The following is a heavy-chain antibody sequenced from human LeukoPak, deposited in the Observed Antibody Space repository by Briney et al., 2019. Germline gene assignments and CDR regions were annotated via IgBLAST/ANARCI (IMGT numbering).Heavy chain of an antibody. J-gene: IGHJ4*02. Sequence: ASVKVSCEASEYTFTDYFLHWVRQAPGRGLEWMAWINPKTGDTKYAQNFQGRVTVTRDTSISTLYMELTRLMSDDTAVYYCARVRDVTGLLYWGQGNLVTVSS. CDR1: EYTFTDYF. CDR3: ARVRDVTGLLY. CDR2: INPKTGDT. V-gene: IGHV1-2*02. D-gene: IGHD2/OR15-2a*01.